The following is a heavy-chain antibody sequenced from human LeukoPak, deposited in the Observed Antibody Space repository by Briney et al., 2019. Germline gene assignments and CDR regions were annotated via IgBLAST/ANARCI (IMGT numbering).Heavy chain of an antibody. CDR3: VAAAVAVDN. J-gene: IGHJ4*02. Sequence: SETLSLTCAVYGGSFSGYYWSWIRQPPGKGLEWIGEINHSGSTNYNPSLKSRVTISVDTSKNQFSLKLSSVTAADTAVYYCVAAAVAVDNWGQGTLVTVSS. V-gene: IGHV4-34*01. D-gene: IGHD6-19*01. CDR1: GGSFSGYY. CDR2: INHSGST.